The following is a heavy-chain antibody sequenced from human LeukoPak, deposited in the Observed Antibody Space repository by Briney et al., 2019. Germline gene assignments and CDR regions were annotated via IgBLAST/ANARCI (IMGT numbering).Heavy chain of an antibody. CDR3: ASGYCSSTSCSPSGYYYYYMDV. V-gene: IGHV3-74*01. CDR1: GFTFSSYW. Sequence: PGGSLRLSCAASGFTFSSYWMHWVRQAPGKGLVWVSRINSDGSSTSYADSVKGRFTISRDNAKKTLYLQMNSLRAEDTAVYYCASGYCSSTSCSPSGYYYYYMDVWGKGTTVTVSS. J-gene: IGHJ6*03. D-gene: IGHD2-2*03. CDR2: INSDGSST.